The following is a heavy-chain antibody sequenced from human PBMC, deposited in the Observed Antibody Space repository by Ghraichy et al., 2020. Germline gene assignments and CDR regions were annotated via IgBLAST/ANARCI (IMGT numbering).Heavy chain of an antibody. Sequence: GGSLTLSCTASGFTFGDYAMSWFRQPPKKGLEWVGFIRTKADGGTTAYAASVKGRFTISRDDSKSIAYLQMNSLKTEDTAVYYCVRDRPLDYWGQETLVTVSS. CDR2: IRTKADGGTT. J-gene: IGHJ4*02. D-gene: IGHD6-6*01. CDR3: VRDRPLDY. V-gene: IGHV3-49*03. CDR1: GFTFGDYA.